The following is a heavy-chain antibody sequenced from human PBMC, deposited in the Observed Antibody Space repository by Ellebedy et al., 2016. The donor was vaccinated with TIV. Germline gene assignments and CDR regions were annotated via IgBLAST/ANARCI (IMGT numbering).Heavy chain of an antibody. Sequence: GGSLSLSCASSLFTFSVYWMHCVLHAPGKCPDFFSLNNGDGSKADYADSVKGRFTISRDNAKNSLYLKMNSLRAEDTAVYYCARESPRGYSGYAFSHWGQGTLVTVSS. J-gene: IGHJ4*02. CDR3: ARESPRGYSGYAFSH. V-gene: IGHV3-74*01. CDR1: LFTFSVYW. D-gene: IGHD5-12*01. CDR2: NNGDGSKA.